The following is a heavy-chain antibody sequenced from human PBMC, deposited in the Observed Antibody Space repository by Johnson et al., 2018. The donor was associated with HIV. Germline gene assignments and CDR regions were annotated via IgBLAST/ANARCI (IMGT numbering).Heavy chain of an antibody. V-gene: IGHV3-30-3*01. D-gene: IGHD1-26*01. CDR3: ARDLPLSGSDEGSDAFDI. Sequence: QVQLMESGGGVVQPGRSLRLSCAASGFTFDDYAMHWVRQAPGKGLVWVAIISYDGYNKYYVDSVTGRFTISRDNSKNTMYLQMNSLSAEDTAVYYCARDLPLSGSDEGSDAFDIWGRGTMVTVSS. J-gene: IGHJ3*02. CDR2: ISYDGYNK. CDR1: GFTFDDYA.